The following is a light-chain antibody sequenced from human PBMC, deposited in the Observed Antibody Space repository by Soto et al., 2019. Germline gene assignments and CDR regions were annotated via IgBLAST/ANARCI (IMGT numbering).Light chain of an antibody. Sequence: EIVLTQSPATLSLSPGERVTLSCRASQSINTYLAWYQQKPGQAPRILIYDASKRATGIPARFSGSGSGTDFTLTISSLEPEDFAFYYCQQRDKWRPPFGGGTKVEVK. CDR3: QQRDKWRPP. J-gene: IGKJ4*01. CDR1: QSINTY. V-gene: IGKV3-11*01. CDR2: DAS.